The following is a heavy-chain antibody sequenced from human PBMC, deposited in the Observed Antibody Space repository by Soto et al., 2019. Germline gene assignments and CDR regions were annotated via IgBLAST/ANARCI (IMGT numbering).Heavy chain of an antibody. CDR3: ARDIHSYGGLDY. D-gene: IGHD5-18*01. J-gene: IGHJ4*02. CDR2: ISSGGSTT. CDR1: GFTFSTCG. V-gene: IGHV3-48*02. Sequence: EVQLVESGGGLLQPGGSLRLSCAASGFTFSTCGMNWVRQAPGKGLEWVSYISSGGSTTYYADSVKGRFTISRDNAKDSLDLQMNSLRDEDTAVYYCARDIHSYGGLDYWGQGTLVTVSS.